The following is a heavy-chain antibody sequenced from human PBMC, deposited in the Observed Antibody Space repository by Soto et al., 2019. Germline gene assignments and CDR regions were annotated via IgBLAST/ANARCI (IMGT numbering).Heavy chain of an antibody. Sequence: ASVKVSCKASGYTFTSYGISWVRQAPGQGLEWMGWISAYNGNTNYAQKLQGRVTMTTDTSTSTAYMELRSLRSDDTAVYYCARDGTYYYGSGSYYNWGNWFDPWGQGTLVTVS. D-gene: IGHD3-10*01. V-gene: IGHV1-18*01. J-gene: IGHJ5*02. CDR1: GYTFTSYG. CDR2: ISAYNGNT. CDR3: ARDGTYYYGSGSYYNWGNWFDP.